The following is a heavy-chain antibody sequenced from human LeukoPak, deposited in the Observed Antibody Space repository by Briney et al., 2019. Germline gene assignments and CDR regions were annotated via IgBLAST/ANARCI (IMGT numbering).Heavy chain of an antibody. CDR1: GYTFTGHG. J-gene: IGHJ4*02. CDR2: ISAYNGNT. V-gene: IGHV1-18*01. CDR3: ARDEMAAAGDHFDY. Sequence: ASVKVSCKDSGYTFTGHGISWVRQAPGQGLEWMGWISAYNGNTNYAQKLQGRVTMTRDTPTSTAYMELRSLRSDDTAVFYCARDEMAAAGDHFDYWGQGTLVTVSS. D-gene: IGHD6-13*01.